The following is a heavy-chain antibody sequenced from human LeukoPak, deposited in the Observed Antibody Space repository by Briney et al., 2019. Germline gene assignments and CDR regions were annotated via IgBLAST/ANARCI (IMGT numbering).Heavy chain of an antibody. D-gene: IGHD1-26*01. Sequence: KPGGSLRLSCAASGFTFSDYYMSWIRQAPGKGLEWVSYISSTTIYTDYTDSVKGRFTMSRDNAKNSLYLQMNSLRAEDTAVYYCARVRLDGSYYCSFDYWGQGTLVTVSS. V-gene: IGHV3-11*05. CDR1: GFTFSDYY. CDR3: ARVRLDGSYYCSFDY. CDR2: ISSTTIYT. J-gene: IGHJ4*02.